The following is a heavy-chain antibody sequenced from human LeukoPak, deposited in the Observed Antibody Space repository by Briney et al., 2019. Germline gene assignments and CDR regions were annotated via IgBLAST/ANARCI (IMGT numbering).Heavy chain of an antibody. V-gene: IGHV1-3*01. CDR1: GYTFTDYA. CDR2: INGGNGKT. D-gene: IGHD2-2*01. Sequence: ASVKVSCKASGYTFTDYAVHWVRQAPGQRFEWMGCINGGNGKTRYSQNFQGRVTITRDTSASTSYMELNSLRSKDTAVYYCARDWGYQLIAYWGQGTLVTVSS. J-gene: IGHJ4*02. CDR3: ARDWGYQLIAY.